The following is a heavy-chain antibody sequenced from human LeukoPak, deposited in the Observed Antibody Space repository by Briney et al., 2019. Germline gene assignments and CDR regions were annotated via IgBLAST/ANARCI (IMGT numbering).Heavy chain of an antibody. J-gene: IGHJ5*02. CDR2: INHSGST. V-gene: IGHV4-34*01. D-gene: IGHD3-10*01. CDR1: GGSFSGYY. Sequence: PSETLSLTCAVYGGSFSGYYWSWIRQPPGKGLEWIGEINHSGSTNYNPSLKSRVTISVDTSKNQFSLKLSSVTAADTAVYYCARGGQLWFGELFKVNWFAPWGQGTLVTVSS. CDR3: ARGGQLWFGELFKVNWFAP.